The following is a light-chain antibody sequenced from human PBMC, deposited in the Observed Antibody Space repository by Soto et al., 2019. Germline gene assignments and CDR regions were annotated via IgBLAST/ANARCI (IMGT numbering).Light chain of an antibody. V-gene: IGKV3-20*01. Sequence: EIVLTQSPGTLSLSPGETATLSCRASQSVSRSYLAWYQQKPGQAPRLLIYGALNRATGIPDRFSASGSETDFPLTISRLEPEDFAMYYCQQYGSSPPYTFGQGTKLEIK. J-gene: IGKJ2*01. CDR2: GAL. CDR1: QSVSRSY. CDR3: QQYGSSPPYT.